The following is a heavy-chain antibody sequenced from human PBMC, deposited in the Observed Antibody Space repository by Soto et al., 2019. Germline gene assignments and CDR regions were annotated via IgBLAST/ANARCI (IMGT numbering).Heavy chain of an antibody. CDR3: ARVIRYSSSWYPGPYYYYGMDV. V-gene: IGHV3-13*01. J-gene: IGHJ6*02. D-gene: IGHD6-13*01. Sequence: GSLRLYGAASGFACSSYALHWVRRAPGKGLEWVSAIGTGGDTYYADSVMGRFTISRDNAKKSLYLHMNSLIAEDMAVYYCARVIRYSSSWYPGPYYYYGMDVWGQGTTVTAP. CDR1: GFACSSYA. CDR2: IGTGGDT.